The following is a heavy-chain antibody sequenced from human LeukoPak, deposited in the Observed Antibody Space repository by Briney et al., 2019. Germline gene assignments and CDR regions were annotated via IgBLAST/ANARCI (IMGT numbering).Heavy chain of an antibody. J-gene: IGHJ4*02. CDR1: GYTFTSYY. V-gene: IGHV1-46*01. Sequence: ASVEVSCKASGYTFTSYYMHWVRQAPGQGLEWMGIINPSGGSTTYAQKFQGRVTMTRDTSTSTVYMELSSLRSEDTAVYYCARPYSSGWYPFDYWGQGTLVTVSS. D-gene: IGHD6-19*01. CDR3: ARPYSSGWYPFDY. CDR2: INPSGGST.